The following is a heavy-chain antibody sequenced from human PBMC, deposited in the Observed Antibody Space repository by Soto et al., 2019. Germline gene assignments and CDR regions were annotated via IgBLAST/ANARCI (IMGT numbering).Heavy chain of an antibody. CDR3: TTRDSSGLLDF. Sequence: GGSLRLSCAASGFIFSNAWMSWVRQAPGKGLEWVGRIKSKADGGTTDYAAPVKGRFTITRDDSKSSMYLQMNSLKSEDTAVYYCTTRDSSGLLDFWGQGTRVTVAS. V-gene: IGHV3-15*01. D-gene: IGHD3-22*01. CDR2: IKSKADGGTT. J-gene: IGHJ4*02. CDR1: GFIFSNAW.